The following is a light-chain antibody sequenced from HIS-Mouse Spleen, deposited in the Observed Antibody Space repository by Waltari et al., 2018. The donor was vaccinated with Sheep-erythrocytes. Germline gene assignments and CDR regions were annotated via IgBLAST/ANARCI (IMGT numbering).Light chain of an antibody. Sequence: NCKSSQSVLYSSNNKNYLAWYQQKPGQPPKLLIYWASTRESGVPDRFSGSGSGTDFTLTISSLQAEDVAVYYCQQYYSTPFTFGPGTKVDIK. J-gene: IGKJ3*01. CDR2: WAS. CDR1: QSVLYSSNNKNY. V-gene: IGKV4-1*01. CDR3: QQYYSTPFT.